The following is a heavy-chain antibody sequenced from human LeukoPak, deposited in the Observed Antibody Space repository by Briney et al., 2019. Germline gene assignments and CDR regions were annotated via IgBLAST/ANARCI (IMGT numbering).Heavy chain of an antibody. CDR3: ARRSGEGYFDC. V-gene: IGHV3-66*01. CDR1: GFTVSSNY. Sequence: GGSPRLSCAASGFTVSSNYMTWVRQAPGKGLEWLSVIYSGGDTYYADSVKGRFTISRDNSKNTLYLQMNSLRAEDTAVYYCARRSGEGYFDCWGQGTLVTVSS. J-gene: IGHJ4*02. CDR2: IYSGGDT. D-gene: IGHD1-26*01.